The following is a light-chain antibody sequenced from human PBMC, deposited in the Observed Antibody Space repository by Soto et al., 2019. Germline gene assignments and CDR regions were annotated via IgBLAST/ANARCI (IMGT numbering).Light chain of an antibody. J-gene: IGLJ2*01. CDR2: QDN. CDR3: QAWDSNTAV. CDR1: KLGYKY. Sequence: YELTQPPSVSVSPGQTASITCSGDKLGYKYVCWYQQKPGQSPVLVIFQDNKRPSGIPERISASNSGNTATLTISGTQAMDEADYYCQAWDSNTAVFGGGTKLTVL. V-gene: IGLV3-1*01.